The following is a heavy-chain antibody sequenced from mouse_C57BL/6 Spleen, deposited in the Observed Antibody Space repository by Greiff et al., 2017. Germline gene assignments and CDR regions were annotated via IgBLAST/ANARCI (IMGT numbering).Heavy chain of an antibody. J-gene: IGHJ4*01. D-gene: IGHD2-3*01. CDR2: INPNNGGT. Sequence: EVQLQQSGPELVKPGASVKISCKASGYTFTDYYMNWVKQSHGKSLEWIGDINPNNGGTSYNQKFKGKATLTVDKSSSTSYMELRSLTSEDSAVYYGARSDGYYVTAMDYWGQGTSVTVSS. V-gene: IGHV1-26*01. CDR1: GYTFTDYY. CDR3: ARSDGYYVTAMDY.